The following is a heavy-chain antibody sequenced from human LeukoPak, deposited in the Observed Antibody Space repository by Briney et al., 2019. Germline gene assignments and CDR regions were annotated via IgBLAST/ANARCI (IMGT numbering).Heavy chain of an antibody. J-gene: IGHJ4*02. D-gene: IGHD6-13*01. CDR2: INHSGST. Sequence: ASETLSLTCAVYGGSFSGYYWSWIRQPPGKGLEWIGEINHSGSTNYNPSLKSRVTISVDTSKNQFSLKLSSVTAADTAVYYCARLRSSWYFSYWGQGTLVTVSS. CDR1: GGSFSGYY. CDR3: ARLRSSWYFSY. V-gene: IGHV4-34*01.